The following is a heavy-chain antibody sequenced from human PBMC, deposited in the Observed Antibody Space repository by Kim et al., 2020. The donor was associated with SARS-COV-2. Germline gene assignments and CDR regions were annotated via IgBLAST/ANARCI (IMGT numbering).Heavy chain of an antibody. Sequence: GGSLRLSCAASGFAFSSYAMTWVRQTPGKGLEWVSAISGSGDYTFYTDSLKGRVTITRDNSKNTIYLQLNNLRAEDTALYKCAKGQVLLRDSYYDSWGQGTLVSVTS. V-gene: IGHV3-23*01. CDR1: GFAFSSYA. CDR3: AKGQVLLRDSYYDS. J-gene: IGHJ4*02. CDR2: ISGSGDYT. D-gene: IGHD3-16*01.